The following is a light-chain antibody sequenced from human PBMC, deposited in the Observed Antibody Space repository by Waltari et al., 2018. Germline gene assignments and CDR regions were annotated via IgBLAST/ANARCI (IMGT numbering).Light chain of an antibody. V-gene: IGKV3-11*01. Sequence: EIVLTQSPATLSLSPGERATLSCRASQSVSSYLAWYQQKPGQAHRLLIYDASNRATGIPARFSGSGSGTDFTLTISSLEPEDFAVYYCQQRSNWPPDTWTFGQGTKVEIK. J-gene: IGKJ1*01. CDR3: QQRSNWPPDTWT. CDR2: DAS. CDR1: QSVSSY.